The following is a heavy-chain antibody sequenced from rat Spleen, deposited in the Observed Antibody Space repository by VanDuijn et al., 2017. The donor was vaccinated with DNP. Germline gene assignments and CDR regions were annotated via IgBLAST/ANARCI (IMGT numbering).Heavy chain of an antibody. Sequence: EVQLVASGGDLVQPERSLKVSCVVSGFTFSSYWMYWIRQAPGKGLEWVASINTDGGSTYYTDSVKGRVTISRDNAENTVYLQMKSLRSEEKANYYCAKDPAPSGWYFDFWGPGTMVTVS. CDR1: GFTFSSYW. D-gene: IGHD3-1*01. J-gene: IGHJ1*01. CDR3: AKDPAPSGWYFDF. V-gene: IGHV5-58*01. CDR2: INTDGGST.